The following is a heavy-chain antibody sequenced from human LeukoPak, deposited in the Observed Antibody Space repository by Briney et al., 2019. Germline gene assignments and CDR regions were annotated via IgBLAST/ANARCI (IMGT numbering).Heavy chain of an antibody. D-gene: IGHD3-9*01. Sequence: SETLSLTCTVSGGSISSGGYYRSWIRQHPGKGLEWIGYIYYSGSTYYNPSLKSRVTISVDTSKNQFSLKLSSVTAADTAVYYCASSLRYFDWLPLDWGQGTLVTVSS. CDR3: ASSLRYFDWLPLD. V-gene: IGHV4-31*03. J-gene: IGHJ4*02. CDR1: GGSISSGGYY. CDR2: IYYSGST.